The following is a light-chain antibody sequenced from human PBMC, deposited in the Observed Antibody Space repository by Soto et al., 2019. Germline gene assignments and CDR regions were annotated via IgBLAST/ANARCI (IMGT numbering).Light chain of an antibody. CDR2: EGS. CDR1: SSDVGSYNL. V-gene: IGLV2-23*03. J-gene: IGLJ2*01. CDR3: CSYAGSSTFHVV. Sequence: QSALTQPPSASGSPGQSVTISCTGTSSDVGSYNLVSWYQQHPGKAPKLMIYEGSKRPSGVSNRFSGSKSGNTASLTISGLQAEDEADYYCCSYAGSSTFHVVFGGGTKLTVL.